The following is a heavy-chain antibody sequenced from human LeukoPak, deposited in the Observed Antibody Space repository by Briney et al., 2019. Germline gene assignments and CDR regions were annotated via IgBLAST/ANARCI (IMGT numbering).Heavy chain of an antibody. D-gene: IGHD2-15*01. CDR1: GFTFSSYA. CDR2: ISYDGSNK. Sequence: GRSLRLSCAASGFTFSSYAMHWVRQAPGKGLEWVAVISYDGSNKYYADSVKGRFTISRDNSKNTLYLQMNSLRAEDTAVYYCTTEEWWRWGQGTLVTVSS. V-gene: IGHV3-30-3*01. J-gene: IGHJ4*02. CDR3: TTEEWWR.